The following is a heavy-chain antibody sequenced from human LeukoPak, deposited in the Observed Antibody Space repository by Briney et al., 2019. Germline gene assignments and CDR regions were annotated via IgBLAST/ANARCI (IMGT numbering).Heavy chain of an antibody. J-gene: IGHJ3*02. CDR1: GGSFSGYY. CDR3: ARDMLGWEPGHDAFDI. Sequence: PSETLSLTCAVYGGSFSGYYWSWIRQPPGKGLEWIGEINHSGSSNYNPSLKSRVTISVDTSKNQFSLKLSSVTAADTAVYYCARDMLGWEPGHDAFDIWGQGTMVTVSS. CDR2: INHSGSS. V-gene: IGHV4-34*01. D-gene: IGHD1-26*01.